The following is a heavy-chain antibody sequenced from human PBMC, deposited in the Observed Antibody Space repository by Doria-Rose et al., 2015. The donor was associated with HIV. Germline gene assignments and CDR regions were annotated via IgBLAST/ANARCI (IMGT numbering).Heavy chain of an antibody. D-gene: IGHD1-26*01. Sequence: QVQLQESGPGLVRPSETLSLTCTVSGGSVSSTFYYWGWIRQPPGKGLEWTGVVSYSGNTYFNPSLKSRVTMSVDTSKNQFSLTLSSVTAADTAVHFCARPHYSGSFLYWFDPWGQGTLVTVSS. CDR2: VSYSGNT. CDR1: GGSVSSTFYY. J-gene: IGHJ5*02. CDR3: ARPHYSGSFLYWFDP. V-gene: IGHV4-39*01.